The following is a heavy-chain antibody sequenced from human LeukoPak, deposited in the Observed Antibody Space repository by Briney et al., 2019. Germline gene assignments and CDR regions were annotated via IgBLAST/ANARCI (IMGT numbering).Heavy chain of an antibody. J-gene: IGHJ4*02. V-gene: IGHV3-23*01. D-gene: IGHD6-13*01. Sequence: PGGSLRLSCAASGLTFSSYAMSWVRQAPGKGLEWVSAISGSGGSTYYADSVKGRFTISRDNSKNTLYLQMNSLRAEDTAVYYCAKDLGPEGSAAKGGYFDYWGQGTLVTVSS. CDR2: ISGSGGST. CDR1: GLTFSSYA. CDR3: AKDLGPEGSAAKGGYFDY.